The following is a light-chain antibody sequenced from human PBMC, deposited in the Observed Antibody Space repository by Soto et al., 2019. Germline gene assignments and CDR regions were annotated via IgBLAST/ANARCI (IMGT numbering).Light chain of an antibody. CDR1: KLGDKY. V-gene: IGLV3-1*01. CDR2: QDS. Sequence: SYELTQPPSVSVSPGQTASITCSGDKLGDKYACWYQQKPGQSPVLVIYQDSKRPSGIPERFSGSNSGNTATLPISGTQAMDEADYYCQAWDSSTGVVFGGGTKVTVL. J-gene: IGLJ2*01. CDR3: QAWDSSTGVV.